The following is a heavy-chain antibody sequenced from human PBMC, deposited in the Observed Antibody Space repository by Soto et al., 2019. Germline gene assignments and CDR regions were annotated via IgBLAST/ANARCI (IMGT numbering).Heavy chain of an antibody. J-gene: IGHJ4*02. CDR2: ISSSSSYT. CDR1: GFTFSSYS. CDR3: ARNILTGYYAPLGY. Sequence: PGGSLRLSCAASGFTFSSYSMSWIRQAPGKGLEWVSYISSSSSYTNYADSVKGRFTISRDNAKNSLYLQMNSLRAEDTAVYYCARNILTGYYAPLGYWGQGTLVPVSS. V-gene: IGHV3-21*05. D-gene: IGHD3-9*01.